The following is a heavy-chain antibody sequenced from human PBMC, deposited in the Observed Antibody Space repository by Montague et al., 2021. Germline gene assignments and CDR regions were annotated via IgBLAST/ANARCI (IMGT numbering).Heavy chain of an antibody. D-gene: IGHD3-10*01. CDR3: SRDTWFREELSSLYYHGIDV. Sequence: SETLSLTCGVYGGPFSGYFWTWIRQPPGKGLEWVGEINHSGDANYNPSLESRIPMTVDTSKTQISLRLTSLTAADTAIYYCSRDTWFREELSSLYYHGIDVWGQGTTVTVSS. CDR2: INHSGDA. CDR1: GGPFSGYF. J-gene: IGHJ6*02. V-gene: IGHV4-34*10.